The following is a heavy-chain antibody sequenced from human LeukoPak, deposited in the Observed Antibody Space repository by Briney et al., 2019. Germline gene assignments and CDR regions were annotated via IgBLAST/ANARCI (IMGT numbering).Heavy chain of an antibody. Sequence: SETLSLTCAVYGGSFSGYYWSWIRQPPGKGLEWIGEINHSGSTNYNPSPKSRVTISVDTSKNQFSLKLSSVTAADTAVYYCASSRGYSYGLDYWGQGTLVTVSS. J-gene: IGHJ4*02. D-gene: IGHD5-18*01. CDR1: GGSFSGYY. CDR2: INHSGST. CDR3: ASSRGYSYGLDY. V-gene: IGHV4-34*01.